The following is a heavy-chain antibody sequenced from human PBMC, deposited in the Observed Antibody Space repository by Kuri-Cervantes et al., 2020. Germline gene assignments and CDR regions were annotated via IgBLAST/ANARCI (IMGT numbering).Heavy chain of an antibody. V-gene: IGHV3-23*01. J-gene: IGHJ4*02. CDR3: AKGGIVATNLYFDY. CDR2: ISGSGGST. CDR1: GFTFSSYM. D-gene: IGHD5-12*01. Sequence: GESLKISCAASGFTFSSYMMTWVRQAPGKGLEWVSAISGSGGSTYYADSVKGRFTISRDNSKNTLYLQMNSLRAEDTAVYYCAKGGIVATNLYFDYWGQGTLVTVSS.